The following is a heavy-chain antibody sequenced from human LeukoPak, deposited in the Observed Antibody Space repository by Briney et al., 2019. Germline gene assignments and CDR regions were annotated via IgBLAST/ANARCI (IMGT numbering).Heavy chain of an antibody. Sequence: PSETLSLTCTVSGGSISSSSYYWGWIRQPPGKGLELIGYIYYSGSTNYNPSLKSRVTISVDTSKNQLSLKLSSVTAADTAVYYCARFSVAAAGTGWFDPWGQGTLVTVSA. J-gene: IGHJ5*02. V-gene: IGHV4-61*05. CDR3: ARFSVAAAGTGWFDP. D-gene: IGHD6-13*01. CDR2: IYYSGST. CDR1: GGSISSSSYY.